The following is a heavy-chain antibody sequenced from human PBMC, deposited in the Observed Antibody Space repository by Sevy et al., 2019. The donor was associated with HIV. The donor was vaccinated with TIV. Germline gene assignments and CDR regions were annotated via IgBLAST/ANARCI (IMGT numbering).Heavy chain of an antibody. D-gene: IGHD3-16*01. V-gene: IGHV4-38-2*01. CDR3: ARRDLGIDV. Sequence: SLTCAVSNYSITSGYYWGWIRQTPGKGLEWIGSFHHSGNTYYNPSLKSRVSISVDMSNNHFSLRLTSVTAADTAVYYCARRDLGIDVWGKGTTVTVSS. CDR2: FHHSGNT. J-gene: IGHJ6*03. CDR1: NYSITSGYY.